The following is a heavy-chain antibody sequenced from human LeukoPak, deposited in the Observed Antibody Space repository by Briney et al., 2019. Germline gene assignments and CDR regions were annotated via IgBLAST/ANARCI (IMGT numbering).Heavy chain of an antibody. D-gene: IGHD4-11*01. J-gene: IGHJ6*02. CDR2: IIPILGIA. V-gene: IGHV1-69*04. CDR1: GGTFSSYA. Sequence: GASVKVSCKASGGTFSSYAISWVRQAPGQGLEWMGRIIPILGIANYAQKFQGRVTITADKSTSTAYMELSSLRSEDTAVYYCARPDYSNLGYYYGMDVWGQGTTVAVSS. CDR3: ARPDYSNLGYYYGMDV.